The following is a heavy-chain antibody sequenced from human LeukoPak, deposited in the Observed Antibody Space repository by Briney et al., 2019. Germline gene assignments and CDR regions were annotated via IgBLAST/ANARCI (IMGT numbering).Heavy chain of an antibody. CDR2: INHSGST. V-gene: IGHV4-34*01. CDR3: ARIYYDFEFDF. D-gene: IGHD3-3*01. J-gene: IGHJ4*02. CDR1: GGSFSGYY. Sequence: PSETLSLTCAVYGGSFSGYYWSWIRQPPGKGLEWIGEINHSGSTNYNPSLKSRVTISVDTSKNHFSLKLSSVTAADTAIYYCARIYYDFEFDFWGQGTLVTVSS.